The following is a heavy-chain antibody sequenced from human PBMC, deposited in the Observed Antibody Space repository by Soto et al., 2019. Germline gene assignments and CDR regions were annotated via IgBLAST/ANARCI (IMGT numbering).Heavy chain of an antibody. V-gene: IGHV5-10-1*01. Sequence: GESLKISCKGSGYSFAGYWITWVRQKPGKGLEWMGRIDPSDSQTYYSPSFRGHVTISVTKSITTVFLQWSSLRASDTAMYYCARHTYDYDTPHNFQYYFDSWGQGTPVTVSS. CDR2: IDPSDSQT. CDR1: GYSFAGYW. D-gene: IGHD3-22*01. J-gene: IGHJ4*02. CDR3: ARHTYDYDTPHNFQYYFDS.